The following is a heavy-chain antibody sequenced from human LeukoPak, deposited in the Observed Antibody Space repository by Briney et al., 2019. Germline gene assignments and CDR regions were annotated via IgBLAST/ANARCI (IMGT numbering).Heavy chain of an antibody. CDR1: GDSIITGYY. Sequence: PSETLSLTCTVSGDSIITGYYWSWIRQAPGKGLEWVSAISGSGGSTYYADSVKGRFTISRDNSKNTLYLQMNSLRAEDTAVYYCAKDCGLKAGIAVAQPILRGPSRDYFDYWGQGTLVTVSS. D-gene: IGHD6-19*01. CDR3: AKDCGLKAGIAVAQPILRGPSRDYFDY. V-gene: IGHV3-23*01. J-gene: IGHJ4*02. CDR2: ISGSGGST.